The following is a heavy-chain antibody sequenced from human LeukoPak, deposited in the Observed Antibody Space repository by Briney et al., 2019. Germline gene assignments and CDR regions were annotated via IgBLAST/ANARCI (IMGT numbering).Heavy chain of an antibody. J-gene: IGHJ3*02. Sequence: GGSLRLSCAASGFTFDDYAMHWVRQAPGKGLEWVSGISWNSGSIGYADSVKGRFTIARDNAKNSLYLQMNSLRAEDTALYYCSGIGGDAFDIWGQGTMVTVSS. V-gene: IGHV3-9*01. CDR1: GFTFDDYA. D-gene: IGHD3-10*01. CDR3: SGIGGDAFDI. CDR2: ISWNSGSI.